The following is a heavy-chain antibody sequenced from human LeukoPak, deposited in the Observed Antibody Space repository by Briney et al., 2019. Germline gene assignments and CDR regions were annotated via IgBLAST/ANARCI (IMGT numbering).Heavy chain of an antibody. D-gene: IGHD3-10*01. J-gene: IGHJ4*02. CDR1: GFTFSNYC. Sequence: GGSLRLSCAVSGFTFSNYCMSWVRQAPGKALEWVASLKQDGTEKHYVDSVEGRFTISRDNSKNTLYLQMNSLRAEDTAVYYCARDNPVTMVIDYWGQGTLVTVSS. CDR2: LKQDGTEK. CDR3: ARDNPVTMVIDY. V-gene: IGHV3-7*03.